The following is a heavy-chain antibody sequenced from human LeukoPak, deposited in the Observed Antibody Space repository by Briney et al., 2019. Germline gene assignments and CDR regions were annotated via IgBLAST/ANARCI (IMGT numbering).Heavy chain of an antibody. CDR1: GYTFTNYG. D-gene: IGHD3-22*01. V-gene: IGHV1-18*01. Sequence: ASVKVSCKASGYTFTNYGINWVRQAPGQGLEWMGWISAYNGNTNYAQKLQGRVTMTTDTSTSTAYLELRSLRSDDTAVYYCARDVPTAYYYDSSGHDYWGQGTLVTVSS. CDR2: ISAYNGNT. CDR3: ARDVPTAYYYDSSGHDY. J-gene: IGHJ4*02.